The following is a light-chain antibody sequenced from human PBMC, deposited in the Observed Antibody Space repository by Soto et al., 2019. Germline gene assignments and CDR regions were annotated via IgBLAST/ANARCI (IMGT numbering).Light chain of an antibody. Sequence: IQLTQSPSSLSASVGDRVTITCRASKSISSWLAWYQQKPGKAPKLLIYDASSLESGVPSRFSGSGSGTEFTLTISSLQPDDFATYYRQQYNSYLFGQGTKVDIK. V-gene: IGKV1-5*01. CDR3: QQYNSYL. J-gene: IGKJ1*01. CDR2: DAS. CDR1: KSISSW.